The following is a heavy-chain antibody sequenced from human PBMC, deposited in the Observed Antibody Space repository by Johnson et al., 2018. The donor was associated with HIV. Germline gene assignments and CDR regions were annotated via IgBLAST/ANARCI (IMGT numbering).Heavy chain of an antibody. D-gene: IGHD3-3*01. CDR1: GFTVSSNY. J-gene: IGHJ3*02. CDR2: ISYDGRNK. Sequence: QVQLVESGGGLIQPGGSLRLSCVGSGFTVSSNYMSWVRQAPGKGLEWVAVISYDGRNKYYADSVKGRFTISRDNSKNTLYLKMNSLRAEDTAVYYCARGDFWSGYPDAFDIWGQGTMVTVSS. V-gene: IGHV3-30*03. CDR3: ARGDFWSGYPDAFDI.